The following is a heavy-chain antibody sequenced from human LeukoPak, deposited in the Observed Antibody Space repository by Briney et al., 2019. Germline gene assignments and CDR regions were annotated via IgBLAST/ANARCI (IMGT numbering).Heavy chain of an antibody. CDR3: ARDYSLTQIQD. Sequence: SETLSLTCTVSGGSISSSSYYWGWIRQPPGKGLEWIGSMYHSGSTYYNPSLKSRITISVERPKNQFSLKLSSVTAADTAGYYCARDYSLTQIQDWGQGTLVTVSS. J-gene: IGHJ1*01. CDR2: MYHSGST. D-gene: IGHD3-9*01. CDR1: GGSISSSSYY. V-gene: IGHV4-39*07.